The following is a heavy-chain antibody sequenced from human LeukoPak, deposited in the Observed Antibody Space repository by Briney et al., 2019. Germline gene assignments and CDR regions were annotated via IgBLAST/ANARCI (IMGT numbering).Heavy chain of an antibody. Sequence: PGRSLRLSCAASGFTFSKYGIHWVRQAPGKGLEWVAVIWYDGRTKYYADSVKGRFTTSRDNSKNTLYLQMNSLRAEDTAVYYCARDFEYSSSTGVYWGQGTLVTVSS. CDR2: IWYDGRTK. CDR3: ARDFEYSSSTGVY. CDR1: GFTFSKYG. D-gene: IGHD5-12*01. V-gene: IGHV3-33*01. J-gene: IGHJ4*02.